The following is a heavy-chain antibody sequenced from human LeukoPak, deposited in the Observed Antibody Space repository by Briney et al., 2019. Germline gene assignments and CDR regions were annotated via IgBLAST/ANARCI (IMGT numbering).Heavy chain of an antibody. CDR3: ARDGRYSGYGDY. D-gene: IGHD3-22*01. CDR1: GFTFSSYE. Sequence: GGSLRLSCAASGFTFSSYEMNWVRQAPGKGPEWVSYISTSSSTIFYADSVRGRFTISRDNAKNSLYLQMNSLRAEDTAVYYCARDGRYSGYGDYWGQGTLVTVSS. CDR2: ISTSSSTI. J-gene: IGHJ4*02. V-gene: IGHV3-48*03.